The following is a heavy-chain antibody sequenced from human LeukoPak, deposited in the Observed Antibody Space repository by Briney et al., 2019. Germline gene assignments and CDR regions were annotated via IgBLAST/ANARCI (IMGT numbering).Heavy chain of an antibody. V-gene: IGHV3-30*18. CDR2: ISYDGSNK. D-gene: IGHD6-19*01. Sequence: GGSLRLSCAASGFTFSSYGMHWVRQAPGKGLEWVAVISYDGSNKYYADSVKGRFTISRDNSKNTLYLQMNSLRAEDTVVYYCAKDSGHSSGWYSVGFDYWGQGTLVTVSS. CDR3: AKDSGHSSGWYSVGFDY. CDR1: GFTFSSYG. J-gene: IGHJ4*02.